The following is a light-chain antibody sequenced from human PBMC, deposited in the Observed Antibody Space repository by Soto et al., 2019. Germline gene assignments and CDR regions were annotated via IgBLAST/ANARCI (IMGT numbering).Light chain of an antibody. J-gene: IGKJ1*01. CDR2: DAS. V-gene: IGKV1-5*01. CDR3: QQLKSYPQT. Sequence: DIQMTQSPSTLSASIGDRVTITCRASESIRTWLAWYQHKPGKAPKFLIYDASSLESGVPSRFSGSGSGTEFTLTISNLQPDDFATYFCQQLKSYPQTFGQGTKVDIK. CDR1: ESIRTW.